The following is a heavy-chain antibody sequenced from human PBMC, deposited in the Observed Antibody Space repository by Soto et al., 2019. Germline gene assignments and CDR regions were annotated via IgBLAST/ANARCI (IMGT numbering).Heavy chain of an antibody. Sequence: QVQLVESGGGVVQPGRSLRLSCEASGFTFSSYAMHWVRQAPGKGLEWVAVISYDGSNKYYADYVKGRFTISRDNSKNTLYLQMNSLRAEDTAVYYCARDVYSSSSYFDYWGQGTLVTVSS. J-gene: IGHJ4*02. D-gene: IGHD6-6*01. V-gene: IGHV3-30-3*01. CDR1: GFTFSSYA. CDR3: ARDVYSSSSYFDY. CDR2: ISYDGSNK.